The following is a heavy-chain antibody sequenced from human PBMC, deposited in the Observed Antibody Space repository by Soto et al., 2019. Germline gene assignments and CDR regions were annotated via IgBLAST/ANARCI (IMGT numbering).Heavy chain of an antibody. CDR3: ARGGWDYYDSSGYYYDY. D-gene: IGHD3-22*01. J-gene: IGHJ4*02. CDR1: GGSISSYY. Sequence: ASETLSLTXTVPGGSISSYYWSWIRQPPGKGLEWIGYIYYSGSTNYNPSLKSRVTISVDTSKNQFSLKLSSVTAADTAVYYCARGGWDYYDSSGYYYDYWGQGTLVTVSS. CDR2: IYYSGST. V-gene: IGHV4-59*01.